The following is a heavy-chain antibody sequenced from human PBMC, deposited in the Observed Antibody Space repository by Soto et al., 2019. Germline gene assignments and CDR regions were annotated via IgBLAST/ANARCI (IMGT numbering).Heavy chain of an antibody. Sequence: SETLSLTCAVSGDSINNNYYWGWIRKPPGKGLEWIASIYNSVSTHYNPSLKSRVTISIDTSKKQFSLQLTSVTAADTAVYYCARNSSGWSFDSWGQGTRVTVSS. V-gene: IGHV4-38-2*01. CDR2: IYNSVST. D-gene: IGHD6-19*01. CDR1: GDSINNNYY. J-gene: IGHJ4*02. CDR3: ARNSSGWSFDS.